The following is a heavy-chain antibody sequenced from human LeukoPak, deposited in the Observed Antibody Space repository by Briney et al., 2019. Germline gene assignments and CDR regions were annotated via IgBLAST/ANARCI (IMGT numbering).Heavy chain of an antibody. Sequence: ASVKVSCKASGYTFSNFDINWVRQAPGQGPEWMGWMNPVTGNAGSAQKFQGRVTLTRDMSISTAYMELSSLTFDDTAFYYCARAPMGTAALYWGQGTLITVSS. CDR2: MNPVTGNA. D-gene: IGHD2-2*01. CDR1: GYTFSNFD. J-gene: IGHJ4*02. CDR3: ARAPMGTAALY. V-gene: IGHV1-8*01.